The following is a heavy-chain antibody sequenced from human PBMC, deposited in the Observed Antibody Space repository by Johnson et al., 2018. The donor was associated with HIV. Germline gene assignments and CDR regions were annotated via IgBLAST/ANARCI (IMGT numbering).Heavy chain of an antibody. CDR3: ARDYYYDSSGYYYGNAIDI. V-gene: IGHV3-20*04. J-gene: IGHJ3*02. Sequence: MQLVESGGGVVRPGGSLRLSCAASGFTFDDYGMSWVRQAPGKGLEWVSGINWNGGSTGYADSVKGRFTISSDNAKNSLYLQMNSLRAEDTALYYCARDYYYDSSGYYYGNAIDIWGQGTMVTVSS. CDR2: INWNGGST. D-gene: IGHD3-22*01. CDR1: GFTFDDYG.